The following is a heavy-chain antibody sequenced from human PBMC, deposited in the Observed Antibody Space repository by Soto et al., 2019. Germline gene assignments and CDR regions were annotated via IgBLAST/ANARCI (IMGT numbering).Heavy chain of an antibody. CDR3: AKDCRRLAVAGSAFDS. CDR1: GLTFNDYA. CDR2: ISGSGGHS. V-gene: IGHV3-23*01. Sequence: PGGSLRLSCAAAGLTFNDYAMAWVRQAAGKGLEWLSSISGSGGHSSYADSVRGRFTISRDNVNSILSLYMSDLCAEDTAVYYCAKDCRRLAVAGSAFDSWGQGTLVTVSS. D-gene: IGHD6-19*01. J-gene: IGHJ4*02.